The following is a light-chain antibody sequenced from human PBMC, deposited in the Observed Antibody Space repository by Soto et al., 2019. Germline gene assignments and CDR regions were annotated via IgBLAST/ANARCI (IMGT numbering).Light chain of an antibody. J-gene: IGKJ1*01. CDR3: QQYGDSPWT. V-gene: IGKV3-20*01. Sequence: EIVLTQSPGTLSLSPGERAPLSCRASQTVRSNYLAWYQQKPGQAPRLLIHGTSNRATGIPDRFSGSGSETDFTLTVSRLEPEDFAVYYCQQYGDSPWTFGQGTKVDIK. CDR1: QTVRSNY. CDR2: GTS.